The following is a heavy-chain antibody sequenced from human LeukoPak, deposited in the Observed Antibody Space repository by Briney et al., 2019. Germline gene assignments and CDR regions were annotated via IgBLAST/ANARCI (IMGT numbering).Heavy chain of an antibody. V-gene: IGHV4-30-4*08. CDR3: ARGSPWTGAFDI. J-gene: IGHJ3*02. CDR2: IYYSGST. Sequence: SETLSLTCTVSGGSISSGDYYWSWIRQPPGKGLEWIGYIYYSGSTYYNPSLKSRVTISVDTSKNQFSLKLSSVTAADTAVYYCARGSPWTGAFDIWGQGTMVTVSS. CDR1: GGSISSGDYY. D-gene: IGHD3/OR15-3a*01.